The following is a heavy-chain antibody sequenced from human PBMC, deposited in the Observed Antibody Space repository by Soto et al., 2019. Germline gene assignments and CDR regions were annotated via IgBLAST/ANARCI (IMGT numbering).Heavy chain of an antibody. CDR2: IYYSGST. J-gene: IGHJ2*01. CDR3: ARQPVTPWYFYL. CDR1: GGSISSYY. Sequence: QVQLQESGPGLVKPSETLSLTCTVSGGSISSYYWSWIRQPPGKGLEWIGYIYYSGSTNDNPSLKSRVTISVDTPKNQFSLKLSSVTAADTAVYYCARQPVTPWYFYLWGRGTMVTVSS. D-gene: IGHD4-17*01. V-gene: IGHV4-59*08.